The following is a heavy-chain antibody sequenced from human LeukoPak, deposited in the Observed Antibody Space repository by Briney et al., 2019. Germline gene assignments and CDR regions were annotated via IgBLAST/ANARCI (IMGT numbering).Heavy chain of an antibody. CDR3: ARRRDSSGGKDFDY. CDR2: ISSSATSI. V-gene: IGHV3-48*02. Sequence: GGSLRLSCAASRFTSSIYSLNWVRQPARTGLEWVSYISSSATSIYYAESVRRRFTISRDNAKNSLFLQMDSLRDDDTAVYYCARRRDSSGGKDFDYWGQGTLVTVSS. D-gene: IGHD6-19*01. J-gene: IGHJ4*02. CDR1: RFTSSIYS.